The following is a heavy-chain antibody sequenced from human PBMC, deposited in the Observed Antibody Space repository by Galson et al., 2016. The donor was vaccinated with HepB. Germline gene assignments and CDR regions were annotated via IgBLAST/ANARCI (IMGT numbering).Heavy chain of an antibody. V-gene: IGHV3-23*01. J-gene: IGHJ6*02. CDR1: GFTFSSYA. CDR2: IGGSGGRT. Sequence: SLRLSCAASGFTFSSYAMTWVRQPPGKGLEWVSTIGGSGGRTYYADSVNGRFTISRDNSKNTLYLQMNSLRAEDTAVYYCAKLEGGLTYYGMDVWGHGTTVTVSS. CDR3: AKLEGGLTYYGMDV. D-gene: IGHD2-15*01.